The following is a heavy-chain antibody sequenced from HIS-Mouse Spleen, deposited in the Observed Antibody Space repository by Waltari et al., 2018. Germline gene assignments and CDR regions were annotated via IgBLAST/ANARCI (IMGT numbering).Heavy chain of an antibody. CDR3: ARDKYSSSPGIGAFDI. CDR2: IKPSSGGT. V-gene: IGHV1-2*02. J-gene: IGHJ3*02. Sequence: QVQLVQSGAEVKKPGASVKVSCKASGYTFTGYYMHWVRQAPGQGLEWMGGIKPSSGGTNYAQKFKGRVTMTRDTSISKAYMELSRLRSDDTAVYYCARDKYSSSPGIGAFDIWGQGTMVTVSS. D-gene: IGHD6-6*01. CDR1: GYTFTGYY.